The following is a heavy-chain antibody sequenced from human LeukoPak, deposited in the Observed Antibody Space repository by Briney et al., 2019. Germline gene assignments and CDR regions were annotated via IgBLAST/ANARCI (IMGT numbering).Heavy chain of an antibody. CDR2: ISSNGGST. CDR1: GFTFSSYA. Sequence: GGSLRLSCAASGFTFSSYAIHWVRQAPGKGLEYVSAISSNGGSTYYANSVKGGFTISRDNSKNTLYLQMGSLRAEDMAVYYCARESSGYYYWDYFDYWGQGTLVTVSS. D-gene: IGHD3-22*01. V-gene: IGHV3-64*01. J-gene: IGHJ4*02. CDR3: ARESSGYYYWDYFDY.